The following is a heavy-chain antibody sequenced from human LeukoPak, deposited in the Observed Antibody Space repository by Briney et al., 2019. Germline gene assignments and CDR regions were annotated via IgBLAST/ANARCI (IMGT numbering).Heavy chain of an antibody. CDR2: ISGSGEST. Sequence: PGGSLRLSCAASGFTFSNYGMSWVRQAPGRGLEWVSSISGSGESTYYADSVKGRFTISRDNSKNTLYLQLNSLRAEDTAVYYCARSMLTIPIPGGYWGQGTLVTVSS. CDR3: ARSMLTIPIPGGY. CDR1: GFTFSNYG. J-gene: IGHJ4*02. D-gene: IGHD3-16*01. V-gene: IGHV3-23*01.